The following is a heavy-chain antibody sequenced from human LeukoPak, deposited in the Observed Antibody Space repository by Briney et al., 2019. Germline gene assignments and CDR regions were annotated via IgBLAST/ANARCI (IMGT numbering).Heavy chain of an antibody. CDR1: GYSFTGYY. J-gene: IGHJ4*02. CDR3: ARGPGEGGSSGYYYGKPEDPAEYYFDY. Sequence: GASVKVSCKASGYSFTGYYMHWVRQAPGQGLEWMAIINPSGGSTNYAQKFQGRVTMTRDMSTSTVYMELSSLRSEDTAVYYCARGPGEGGSSGYYYGKPEDPAEYYFDYWGQGTLVTVSS. D-gene: IGHD3-22*01. CDR2: INPSGGST. V-gene: IGHV1-46*01.